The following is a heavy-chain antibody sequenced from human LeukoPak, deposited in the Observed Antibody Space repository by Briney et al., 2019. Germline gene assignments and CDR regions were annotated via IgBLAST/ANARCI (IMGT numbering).Heavy chain of an antibody. CDR1: GFTFSSYG. CDR3: ARDLSGVTGYTYGRGIDY. D-gene: IGHD5-18*01. V-gene: IGHV3-23*01. CDR2: ISGSGGST. J-gene: IGHJ4*02. Sequence: GGSLRLSCAASGFTFSSYGMSWVRQAPGKELVWVSAISGSGGSTYYADSVKGRFTISGDNSKNTLYLQMNSLRAEDTAVYYCARDLSGVTGYTYGRGIDYWGQGTLVTVSS.